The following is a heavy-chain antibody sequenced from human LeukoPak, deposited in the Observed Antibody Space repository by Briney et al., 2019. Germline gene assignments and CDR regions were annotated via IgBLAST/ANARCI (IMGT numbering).Heavy chain of an antibody. CDR2: IYHSGST. V-gene: IGHV4-4*02. CDR3: AGGIVTSGGADY. Sequence: SETLSLTCAVSGGSIGSSNWWSWVRQPPGKGLEWIGEIYHSGSTNYNPSLKSRVTISVDKSKNQFSLKLSSVTAADTAVYYCAGGIVTSGGADYWGQGTLVTVSS. J-gene: IGHJ4*02. D-gene: IGHD2-15*01. CDR1: GGSIGSSNW.